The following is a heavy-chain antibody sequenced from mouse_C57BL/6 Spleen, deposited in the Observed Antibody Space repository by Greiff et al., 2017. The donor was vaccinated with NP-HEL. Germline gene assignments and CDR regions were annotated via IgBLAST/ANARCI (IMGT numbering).Heavy chain of an antibody. CDR2: ISDGGSYT. J-gene: IGHJ3*01. D-gene: IGHD2-4*01. V-gene: IGHV5-4*01. CDR3: ARDLGMITTGPFAY. Sequence: EVMLVESGGGLVKPGGSLKLSCAASGFTFSSYAMSWVRQTPEKRLEWVATISDGGSYTYYPDNVKGRFTISRDNAKNNLYLQMSHLKSEDTAMYYCARDLGMITTGPFAYWGQGTLVTVSA. CDR1: GFTFSSYA.